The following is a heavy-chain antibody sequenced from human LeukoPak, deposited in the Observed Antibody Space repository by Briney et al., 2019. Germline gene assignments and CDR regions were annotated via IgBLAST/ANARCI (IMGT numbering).Heavy chain of an antibody. D-gene: IGHD4/OR15-4a*01. CDR1: GFTFSSYS. CDR3: AKKAQYDGHYPLDY. CDR2: TSDRGDYT. Sequence: GGSLRLSCAASGFTFSSYSMSWVRQAPGKGLEWVSGTSDRGDYTYYADSVKGRFTISRDTSKNTLYLQMNSLRAEDTALYFCAKKAQYDGHYPLDYWGQGTLVTVS. J-gene: IGHJ4*02. V-gene: IGHV3-23*01.